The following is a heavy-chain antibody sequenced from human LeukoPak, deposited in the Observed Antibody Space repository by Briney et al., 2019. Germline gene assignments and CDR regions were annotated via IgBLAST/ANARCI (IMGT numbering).Heavy chain of an antibody. CDR2: SSSSGNYI. CDR3: ASDLYGGNGY. J-gene: IGHJ4*02. D-gene: IGHD4-23*01. CDR1: GFILRSYS. V-gene: IGHV3-21*04. Sequence: GGSLRLSCAASGFILRSYSMSWVRQAPGKGLEWVAFSSSSGNYIYYADSVKGRFTISRDNAKNSLYLQMNSLRAEDTAVYYCASDLYGGNGYWGQGTLVTVSS.